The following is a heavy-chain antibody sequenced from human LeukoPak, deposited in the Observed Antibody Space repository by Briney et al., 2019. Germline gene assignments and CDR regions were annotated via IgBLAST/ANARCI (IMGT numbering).Heavy chain of an antibody. Sequence: GGSLRLSCAASGFTFSSYEMNWVRQAPGKGLEWVSYISSSGSTIYYADSVKGRFTISRDNAKNSLYLQMNSLRAEDTAVYYCARGRGTSDITMTRPARFDPWGQGTLVTVSS. D-gene: IGHD3-22*01. CDR3: ARGRGTSDITMTRPARFDP. CDR1: GFTFSSYE. J-gene: IGHJ5*02. CDR2: ISSSGSTI. V-gene: IGHV3-48*03.